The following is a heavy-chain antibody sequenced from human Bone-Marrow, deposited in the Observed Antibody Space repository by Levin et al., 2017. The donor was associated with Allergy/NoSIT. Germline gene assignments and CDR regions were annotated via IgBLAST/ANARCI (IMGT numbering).Heavy chain of an antibody. J-gene: IGHJ5*02. CDR2: INPKSGGT. D-gene: IGHD1-26*01. CDR1: GYTFTAYY. CDR3: ARERGEGATSDWFHP. V-gene: IGHV1-2*02. Sequence: ASVKVSCKASGYTFTAYYMHWVRQAPGEGLEWMGWINPKSGGTKYAEKFQGRVTMTRDTSISTAYMELSSLRSADTAVYYCARERGEGATSDWFHPWGQGTLVTVSS.